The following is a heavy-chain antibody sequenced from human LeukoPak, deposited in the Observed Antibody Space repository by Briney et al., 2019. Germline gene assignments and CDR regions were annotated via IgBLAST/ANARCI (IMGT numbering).Heavy chain of an antibody. Sequence: GGSLRLSCAASGFTFSSYWMSWVRQAPGKGLEWVANIKQDGSEKYYVDSVKGRFTISRDNAKNSLYLQMNSLRAEDTAVYYCARVLGASGSYVDYWGQGTLVTVSS. J-gene: IGHJ4*02. CDR3: ARVLGASGSYVDY. V-gene: IGHV3-7*01. CDR2: IKQDGSEK. CDR1: GFTFSSYW. D-gene: IGHD1-26*01.